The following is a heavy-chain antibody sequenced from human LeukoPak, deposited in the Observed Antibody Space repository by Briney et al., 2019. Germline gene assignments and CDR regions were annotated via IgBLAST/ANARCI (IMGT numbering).Heavy chain of an antibody. CDR3: ARDHFGYEEYYYYGMDV. V-gene: IGHV3-66*01. Sequence: GSLRLSLAASWFTVRYHYMSLVRPASGKGLELVSGIYSGGSTYYADSVKGRFTISRDNSKNTLYLQMNSLRAEDTAVYYCARDHFGYEEYYYYGMDVWGQGTTVTVSS. D-gene: IGHD5-12*01. J-gene: IGHJ6*02. CDR1: WFTVRYHY. CDR2: IYSGGST.